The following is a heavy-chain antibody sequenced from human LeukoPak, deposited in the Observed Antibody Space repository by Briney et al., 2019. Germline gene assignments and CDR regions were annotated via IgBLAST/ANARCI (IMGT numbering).Heavy chain of an antibody. Sequence: GASVKVSCKDSGYTFTGYYMHWVRQAPGQGVEWMGRINPNSGGTNYAQKFQGRVTMTRDTSISTAYMELSRLRSDDTAVYYCATTIFGVVTNDYWGQGTLVTVSS. J-gene: IGHJ4*02. V-gene: IGHV1-2*06. CDR1: GYTFTGYY. CDR2: INPNSGGT. CDR3: ATTIFGVVTNDY. D-gene: IGHD3-3*01.